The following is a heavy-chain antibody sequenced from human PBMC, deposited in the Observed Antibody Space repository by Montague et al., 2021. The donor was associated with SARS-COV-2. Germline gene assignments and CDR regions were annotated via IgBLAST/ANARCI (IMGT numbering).Heavy chain of an antibody. D-gene: IGHD6-19*01. Sequence: PALVKPTQTLTLPCTFSWFSLNTSGMCVSWIRQPPWKALEWLARIDWDDYKYYSTSLKPRLTISKDTSKNQVVLTMTNMDPVDTATYYCARTYAPSAVAVDYWGQGTLVTVSS. V-gene: IGHV2-70*11. CDR1: WFSLNTSGMC. CDR2: IDWDDYK. CDR3: ARTYAPSAVAVDY. J-gene: IGHJ4*02.